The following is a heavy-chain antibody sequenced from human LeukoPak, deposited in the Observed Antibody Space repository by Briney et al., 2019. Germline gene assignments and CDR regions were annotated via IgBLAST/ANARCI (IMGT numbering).Heavy chain of an antibody. V-gene: IGHV3-23*01. CDR2: ISGSGGST. CDR3: ANSHYYDSSGYYQGLGY. J-gene: IGHJ4*02. Sequence: QPGGSLRLSCAASGFTFSSYAMSWVRQAPGKGLEWVSGISGSGGSTYYADSVKGRFTISRDNSKNTLYLQMNSLRAEDTAVYYCANSHYYDSSGYYQGLGYWGQGTLVTVSS. CDR1: GFTFSSYA. D-gene: IGHD3-22*01.